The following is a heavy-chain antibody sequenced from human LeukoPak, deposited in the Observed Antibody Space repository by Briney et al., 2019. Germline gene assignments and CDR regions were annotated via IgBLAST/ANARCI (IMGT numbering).Heavy chain of an antibody. D-gene: IGHD1-26*01. CDR1: GFTFDDYA. CDR3: AKGAPSQWELLDY. Sequence: GRSLRLSCAASGFTFDDYAMHWVRQAPGKGLEWVSGISWNSGSIGYADSVKGRFTISRDNAKNSLYLQMNSLRAEGTALYYCAKGAPSQWELLDYWGQGTLVTVSS. V-gene: IGHV3-9*01. J-gene: IGHJ4*02. CDR2: ISWNSGSI.